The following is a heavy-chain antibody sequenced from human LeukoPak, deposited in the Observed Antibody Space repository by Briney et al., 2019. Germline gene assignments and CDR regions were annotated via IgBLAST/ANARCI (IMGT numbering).Heavy chain of an antibody. CDR3: AKGEGWNGGDY. Sequence: GGSLRLSCVASGFTVSSNYMSWVRQAPGKGLEWVSVIYSGGSTYYADSVKGRFTVSRDNSKNTLYLQMNSLRAEDTAVYYCAKGEGWNGGDYWGQGSLVTVSS. D-gene: IGHD1-1*01. J-gene: IGHJ4*02. CDR2: IYSGGST. V-gene: IGHV3-66*01. CDR1: GFTVSSNY.